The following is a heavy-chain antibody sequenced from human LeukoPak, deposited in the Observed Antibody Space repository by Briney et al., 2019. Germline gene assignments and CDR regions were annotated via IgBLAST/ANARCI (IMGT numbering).Heavy chain of an antibody. CDR3: ARGGQHHTIRFYYYYYYMDV. CDR2: TNPNSGNT. CDR1: GYTFTSYD. D-gene: IGHD2-21*01. J-gene: IGHJ6*03. Sequence: GASVKVSCKASGYTFTSYDINWVRQATGQGLEWMGWTNPNSGNTGYAQKFQGRVTMTRNTSISTAYMELSSLRSEDTAVYYCARGGQHHTIRFYYYYYYMDVWGKGTTVTVSS. V-gene: IGHV1-8*01.